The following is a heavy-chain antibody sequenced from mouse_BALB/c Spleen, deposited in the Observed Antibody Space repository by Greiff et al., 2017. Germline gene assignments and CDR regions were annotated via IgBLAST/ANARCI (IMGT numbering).Heavy chain of an antibody. V-gene: IGHV5-4*02. J-gene: IGHJ1*01. CDR3: ARDAPLTGDWYFDV. CDR2: ISDGGSYT. D-gene: IGHD4-1*01. Sequence: EVQVVESGGGLVKPGGSLKLSCAASGFTFSDYYMYWVRQTPEKRLEWVATISDGGSYTYYPDSVKGRFTISRDNAKNNLYLQMSSLKSEDTAMYYCARDAPLTGDWYFDVWGAGTTVTVSS. CDR1: GFTFSDYY.